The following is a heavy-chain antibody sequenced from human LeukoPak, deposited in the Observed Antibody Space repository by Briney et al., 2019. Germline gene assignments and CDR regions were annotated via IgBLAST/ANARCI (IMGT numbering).Heavy chain of an antibody. Sequence: GGSLRLSCAASGFTFSSYAMSWVRQAPGKGLEWVSAISGSGGSTYYAGSVKGRFTISRDNSKNTLYLQMNSLRAEDTAVYYCAKGQVGQWLVQFDYWGQGTLVTVSS. CDR2: ISGSGGST. J-gene: IGHJ4*02. D-gene: IGHD6-19*01. CDR1: GFTFSSYA. V-gene: IGHV3-23*01. CDR3: AKGQVGQWLVQFDY.